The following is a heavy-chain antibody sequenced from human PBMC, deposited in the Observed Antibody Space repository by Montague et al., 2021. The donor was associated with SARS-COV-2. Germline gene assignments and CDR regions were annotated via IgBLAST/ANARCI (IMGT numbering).Heavy chain of an antibody. V-gene: IGHV4-59*01. Sequence: SETLSLTCSVSGASMKSYYWTWVRQSPGKGLQWIGYTYHSGSTSYDPPLQSRLTMTVDTSKNQFTLRLMSVTAADSAVYYCARVEGMIGGITHFDYWGQGLPVTASS. CDR1: GASMKSYY. D-gene: IGHD2-21*01. CDR3: ARVEGMIGGITHFDY. CDR2: TYHSGST. J-gene: IGHJ4*02.